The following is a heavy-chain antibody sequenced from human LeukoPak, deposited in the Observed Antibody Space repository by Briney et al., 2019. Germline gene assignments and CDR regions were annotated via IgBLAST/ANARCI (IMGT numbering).Heavy chain of an antibody. Sequence: PGGSLRLSCAASGFTVSSNDMSWVRQAPGRGLDWVSVIYSGGSTYYADSVKGRFTISRDNSKNTLCLQMNSLRADDTAVYYCARDTDLVTTGYWGQGTLVTVSS. CDR3: ARDTDLVTTGY. D-gene: IGHD4-17*01. J-gene: IGHJ4*02. CDR1: GFTVSSND. V-gene: IGHV3-53*01. CDR2: IYSGGST.